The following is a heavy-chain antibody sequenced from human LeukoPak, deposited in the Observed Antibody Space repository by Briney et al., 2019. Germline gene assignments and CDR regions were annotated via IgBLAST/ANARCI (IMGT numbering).Heavy chain of an antibody. CDR1: GLTFTNYA. D-gene: IGHD6-13*01. J-gene: IGHJ4*02. CDR2: ISSSGDT. Sequence: GGSLRLSCAASGLTFTNYAMSWVRQAPGKGLEWLSAISSSGDTYYADSVRGRFTISRDNSKNTLYLQMNRLRAEDTAVYYCAKDWDISNWYGKFDSWGQGTLVTVSS. V-gene: IGHV3-23*01. CDR3: AKDWDISNWYGKFDS.